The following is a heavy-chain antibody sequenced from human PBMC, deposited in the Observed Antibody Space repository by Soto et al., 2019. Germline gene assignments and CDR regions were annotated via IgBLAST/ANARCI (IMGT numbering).Heavy chain of an antibody. Sequence: ASVKVSCKASGGTFSSYAISWVRQAPGQGLEWMGGIIPIFGTANYAQKFQGRVTITADESTSTAYMELSSLRSEDTAVYYCASFGHDILTGFDYWGQGTLVTVSS. V-gene: IGHV1-69*13. CDR3: ASFGHDILTGFDY. CDR1: GGTFSSYA. J-gene: IGHJ4*02. D-gene: IGHD3-9*01. CDR2: IIPIFGTA.